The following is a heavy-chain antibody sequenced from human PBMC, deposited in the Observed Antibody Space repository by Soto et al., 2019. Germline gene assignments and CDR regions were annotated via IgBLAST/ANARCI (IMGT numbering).Heavy chain of an antibody. Sequence: GVSLRLAGAASAFTFTTYWMHCVRQPPVKGLFWVSRISRDESTTTYADSVKGRFTISRDKAKNTMYLQKNRLCQDDTAVYYGASGPNRGNYYVTLDHWGQGTMVTVYS. CDR3: ASGPNRGNYYVTLDH. CDR2: ISRDESTT. D-gene: IGHD3-22*01. CDR1: AFTFTTYW. J-gene: IGHJ4*02. V-gene: IGHV3-74*03.